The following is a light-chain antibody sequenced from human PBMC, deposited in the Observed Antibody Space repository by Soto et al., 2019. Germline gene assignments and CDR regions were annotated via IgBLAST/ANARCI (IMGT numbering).Light chain of an antibody. Sequence: QSALTQPPSASGSPGQSVTISCTGTSSDVGAYIFVSWYQQHPGKAPKLMVYDVNRRPPGVPDRFFGSKSGNTASLTVSGLQAEDEADYYCCSYADGSIYFFGTGTKLTVL. CDR2: DVN. CDR3: CSYADGSIYF. V-gene: IGLV2-8*01. J-gene: IGLJ1*01. CDR1: SSDVGAYIF.